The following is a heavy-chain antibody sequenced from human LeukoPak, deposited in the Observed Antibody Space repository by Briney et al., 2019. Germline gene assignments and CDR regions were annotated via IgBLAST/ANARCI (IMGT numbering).Heavy chain of an antibody. CDR3: ARTDLYCSSTSCYSNWFDP. J-gene: IGHJ5*02. CDR2: ISGYNGNI. Sequence: ASVKVSCKASGYTFTSYGITWVRQPPGQGLEWMGWISGYNGNINYAQKLQGRVTMTTDTSTSTAYMDLRSLRSDDTAVYYCARTDLYCSSTSCYSNWFDPWGQGTLVTVSS. V-gene: IGHV1-18*01. D-gene: IGHD2-2*01. CDR1: GYTFTSYG.